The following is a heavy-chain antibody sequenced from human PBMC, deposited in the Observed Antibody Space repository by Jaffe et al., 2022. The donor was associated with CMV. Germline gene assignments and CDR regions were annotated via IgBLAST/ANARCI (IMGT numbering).Heavy chain of an antibody. CDR3: ARGGHRGMAHNWDY. Sequence: QVQLVESGGGVVQPGRSLRLSCAASGFTFSSYGMHWVRQAPGKGLEWVAVIWYDGSNKYYADSVKGRFTISRDNSKNTLYLQMNSLRAEDTAVYYCARGGHRGMAHNWDYWGQGTLVTVSS. J-gene: IGHJ4*02. CDR1: GFTFSSYG. D-gene: IGHD1-1*01. CDR2: IWYDGSNK. V-gene: IGHV3-33*08.